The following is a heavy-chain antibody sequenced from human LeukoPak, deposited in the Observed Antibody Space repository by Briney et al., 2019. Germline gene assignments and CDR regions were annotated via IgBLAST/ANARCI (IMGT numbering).Heavy chain of an antibody. CDR1: GGTFSSYA. Sequence: SVKVSCKASGGTFSSYAVSWVRQAPGQGLEWMGGIIPIFGTANYAQKFQGRVTITADKSTSTAYMELSSLRSEDTAVYYCARDSGHDSSGIDAFDIWGQGTMVTVSS. D-gene: IGHD3-22*01. V-gene: IGHV1-69*06. CDR3: ARDSGHDSSGIDAFDI. J-gene: IGHJ3*02. CDR2: IIPIFGTA.